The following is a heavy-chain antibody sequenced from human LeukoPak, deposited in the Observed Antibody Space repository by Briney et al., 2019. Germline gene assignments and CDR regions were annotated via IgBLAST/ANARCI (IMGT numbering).Heavy chain of an antibody. J-gene: IGHJ4*02. CDR3: ARQPAAFGDFDY. CDR1: GGPISTYY. CDR2: IYYSGST. Sequence: SETLSLTCTISGGPISTYYWNWIRQPPGEGLEWIGYIYYSGSTSYNPSLKSRVTISVDTSKNQFSLRLSSVTATDTAVYYCARQPAAFGDFDYWGQGTLVTVSS. V-gene: IGHV4-59*08. D-gene: IGHD2-2*01.